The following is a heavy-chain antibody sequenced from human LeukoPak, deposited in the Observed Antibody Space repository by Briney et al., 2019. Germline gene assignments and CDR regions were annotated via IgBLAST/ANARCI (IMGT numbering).Heavy chain of an antibody. CDR3: AKAHYYDSSGYYN. CDR2: ISWNSGSI. J-gene: IGHJ4*02. Sequence: GRSLRLSCAASGFTFDDYAMHWVRQAPGKGLEWVSGISWNSGSIGYADSVKGRFTISRDNAKNSLYLQMNSLRAEDTALYYCAKAHYYDSSGYYNWGQGTLVTVSP. V-gene: IGHV3-9*01. D-gene: IGHD3-22*01. CDR1: GFTFDDYA.